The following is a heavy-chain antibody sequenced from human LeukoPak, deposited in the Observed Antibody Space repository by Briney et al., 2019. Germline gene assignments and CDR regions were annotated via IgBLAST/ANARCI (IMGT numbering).Heavy chain of an antibody. D-gene: IGHD3-16*01. CDR3: ARGDMITFGGVFPSDY. Sequence: GGSLRLSCAASGFTFSTYSMNWVRQAPGKGLEWVSSISSSSSYIYYADSVKGRFTISRDNAKNSLYLQMNRLRAEDTAVYYCARGDMITFGGVFPSDYWGQGTLVTISS. CDR1: GFTFSTYS. J-gene: IGHJ4*02. CDR2: ISSSSSYI. V-gene: IGHV3-21*01.